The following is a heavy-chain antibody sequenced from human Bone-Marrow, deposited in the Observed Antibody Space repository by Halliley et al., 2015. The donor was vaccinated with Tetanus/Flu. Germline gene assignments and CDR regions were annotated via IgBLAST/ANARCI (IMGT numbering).Heavy chain of an antibody. CDR2: INPSDGPT. D-gene: IGHD3-9*01. Sequence: EWMGVINPSDGPTSYAQSFQGRVTMTRDTSTSTVYMELSSLRSEDTAVYYCARDRTGAGDILTAWGQGTLVTVS. J-gene: IGHJ4*02. CDR3: ARDRTGAGDILTA. V-gene: IGHV1-46*01.